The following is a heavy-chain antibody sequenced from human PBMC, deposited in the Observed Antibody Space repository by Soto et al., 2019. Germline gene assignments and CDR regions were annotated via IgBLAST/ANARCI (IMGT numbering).Heavy chain of an antibody. V-gene: IGHV5-10-1*01. D-gene: IGHD2-2*01. J-gene: IGHJ4*02. CDR3: ARRYCSRADCYSDS. CDR2: VDPADSSA. Sequence: PGEYLKISCHGSGYTFLRFWIVWVRQVPGKGLEWVGRVDPADSSATYSPTFQGHVTISADRSTRSAYLQWRSLRASDTAIYFCARRYCSRADCYSDSWGQGSLVTVSS. CDR1: GYTFLRFW.